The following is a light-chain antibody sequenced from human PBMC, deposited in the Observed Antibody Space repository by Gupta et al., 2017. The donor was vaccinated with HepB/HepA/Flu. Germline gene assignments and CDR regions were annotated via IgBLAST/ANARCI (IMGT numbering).Light chain of an antibody. CDR3: AAEDGILNGMV. CDR1: WSTIGDNN. Sequence: SVVSQPPSVSAAPRQRVTISCSGSWSTIGDNNVPWYQQLPGNAPKLLIYYDDRRPSVVAERFSGTKSGTSATLTSSGLQADDEADYYCAAEDGILNGMVFGGGTKLTVL. J-gene: IGLJ3*02. CDR2: YDD. V-gene: IGLV1-36*01.